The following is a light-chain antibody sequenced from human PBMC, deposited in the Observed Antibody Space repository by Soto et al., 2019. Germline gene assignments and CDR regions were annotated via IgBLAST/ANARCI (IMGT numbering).Light chain of an antibody. CDR2: DVS. CDR3: NSYTSDTTVIYV. Sequence: QSVLTQPASVSGSPGQSITISCTGTSSDVGAYKYVSWYQQHPDKAPKLIIYDVSNRPSGVSNRFSGSKSGNTASLTISGLQAEDEADYYCNSYTSDTTVIYVFGSGTKVTVL. CDR1: SSDVGAYKY. V-gene: IGLV2-14*03. J-gene: IGLJ1*01.